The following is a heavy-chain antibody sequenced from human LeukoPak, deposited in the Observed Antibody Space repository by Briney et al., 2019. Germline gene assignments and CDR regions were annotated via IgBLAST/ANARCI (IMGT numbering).Heavy chain of an antibody. J-gene: IGHJ3*02. CDR1: GFTVSSNY. CDR3: ARVRSGYYFYDAFDI. D-gene: IGHD3-22*01. Sequence: GGSLRLSCAASGFTVSSNYMTWVRQAPGKGLEWVSVIYSGGITYYADSVKGRFTISRDNAKNSLYLQMNSLRDEDTAVYYCARVRSGYYFYDAFDIWGQGTMVTVSS. V-gene: IGHV3-66*01. CDR2: IYSGGIT.